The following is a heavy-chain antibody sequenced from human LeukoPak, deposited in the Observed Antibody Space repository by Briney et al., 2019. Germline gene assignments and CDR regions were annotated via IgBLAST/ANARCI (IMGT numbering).Heavy chain of an antibody. CDR1: GFTFRAFG. V-gene: IGHV3-30*18. CDR3: ANSRSGSYYPPPFDY. J-gene: IGHJ4*02. D-gene: IGHD1-26*01. CDR2: IAYDGSFQ. Sequence: GGSLRLSCAASGFTFRAFGLHWVRQAPGKGLEWVAVIAYDGSFQYYTDSVKGRFTISRDKSMNTLYLHMNSLRAEDTAVYYCANSRSGSYYPPPFDYWGQGTLVTVSS.